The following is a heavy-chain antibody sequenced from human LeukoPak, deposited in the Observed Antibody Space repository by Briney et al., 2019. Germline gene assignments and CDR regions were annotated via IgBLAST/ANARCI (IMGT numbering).Heavy chain of an antibody. Sequence: SETLSLTCTVSGGSISSYYWSWIRQPAGKGLEWIGRIYTSGSTNYNPSLKSRVTMSVDTSKNQFSLKLSSVTAADTAVYYCARVATTVTTSGMGYYYYYMDVWGKGTTVTVSS. D-gene: IGHD4-11*01. V-gene: IGHV4-4*07. CDR2: IYTSGST. CDR3: ARVATTVTTSGMGYYYYYMDV. J-gene: IGHJ6*03. CDR1: GGSISSYY.